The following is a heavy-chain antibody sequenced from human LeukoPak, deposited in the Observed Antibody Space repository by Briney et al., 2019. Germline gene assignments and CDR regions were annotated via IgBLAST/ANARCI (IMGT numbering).Heavy chain of an antibody. V-gene: IGHV3-49*04. D-gene: IGHD5-12*01. J-gene: IGHJ4*02. CDR3: TRGYSAK. CDR2: IRGKAYGGTT. Sequence: GRSLRLSCTASGFTFSDNAMSWVRQAPGKGLEWVGFIRGKAYGGTTQYAASVKGRFIISRDDSKSIAYLQMDSLKTEDTAVYYCTRGYSAKWGQGTLVTVSS. CDR1: GFTFSDNA.